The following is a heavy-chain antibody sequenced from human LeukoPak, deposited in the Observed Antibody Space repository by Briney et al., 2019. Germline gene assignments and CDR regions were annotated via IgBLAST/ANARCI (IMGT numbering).Heavy chain of an antibody. CDR2: IYSDGNT. CDR3: VREREGSNSEH. D-gene: IGHD1-26*01. CDR1: GFTFTSYS. V-gene: IGHV3-53*01. Sequence: GGSLRLSCAASGFTFTSYSMNWVRQAPGMGLEWVSTIYSDGNTYYPDSVKGRFTISRDGSKNTLYLQLNSLRTEDTAIYYCVREREGSNSEHWGQGTLVTVSS. J-gene: IGHJ1*01.